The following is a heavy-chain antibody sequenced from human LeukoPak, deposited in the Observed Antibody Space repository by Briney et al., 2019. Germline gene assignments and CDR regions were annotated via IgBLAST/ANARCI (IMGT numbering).Heavy chain of an antibody. Sequence: GGSLRLSCAASGFTLSNAWMGWVRQAPGKGLEWVGRIKSKTDGGTTDYAAPVKGRFTISRDDSKNTLYLQMNSLKTEDTAVYYCTTDIIAAAGIKLFDYWGQGTLVTVSS. D-gene: IGHD6-13*01. CDR2: IKSKTDGGTT. CDR3: TTDIIAAAGIKLFDY. CDR1: GFTLSNAW. J-gene: IGHJ4*02. V-gene: IGHV3-15*01.